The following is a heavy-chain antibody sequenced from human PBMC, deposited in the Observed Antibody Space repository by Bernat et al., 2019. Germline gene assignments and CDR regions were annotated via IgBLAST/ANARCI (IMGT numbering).Heavy chain of an antibody. CDR1: GYTFTSYY. Sequence: QVQLVQSGAEVKKPGASVKVSCKASGYTFTSYYMYWVRQAPGQGLEWMGIINPSGGSTSYAQKFQGRVTMTRDTSTSTVYMELSSLRSEDTAVYYCAGSGSYYRPFDYWGQGTLVTVSS. CDR2: INPSGGST. V-gene: IGHV1-46*01. J-gene: IGHJ4*02. D-gene: IGHD3-10*01. CDR3: AGSGSYYRPFDY.